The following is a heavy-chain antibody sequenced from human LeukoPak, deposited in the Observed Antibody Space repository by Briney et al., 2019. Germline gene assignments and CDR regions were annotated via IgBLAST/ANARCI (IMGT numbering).Heavy chain of an antibody. D-gene: IGHD3-10*01. CDR2: MNPNSGNT. CDR1: GYTFTSYD. CDR3: AYGSGSYPATWYYYYGMDV. Sequence: ASVKVSCKASGYTFTSYDINWVRQATGQGLEWMGWMNPNSGNTGYAQKFQGRVTMTRNTSISTAYMELSSLRSEDTAVYYCAYGSGSYPATWYYYYGMDVWGQGTTVTVSS. V-gene: IGHV1-8*01. J-gene: IGHJ6*02.